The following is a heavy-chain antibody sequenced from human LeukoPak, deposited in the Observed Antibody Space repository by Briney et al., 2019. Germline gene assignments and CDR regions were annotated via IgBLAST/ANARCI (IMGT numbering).Heavy chain of an antibody. CDR3: ARVVNIGSGWPYYFDY. Sequence: ASVKVSCKASGYTFTGYYMHWVRQAPGQGLEWMGWINPNSGGTNYAQKFQGRVTMTRDTSISTAYMELSRLRSDDTAVYYCARVVNIGSGWPYYFDYWGQGTTVTVSS. CDR1: GYTFTGYY. CDR2: INPNSGGT. V-gene: IGHV1-2*02. D-gene: IGHD6-19*01. J-gene: IGHJ4*03.